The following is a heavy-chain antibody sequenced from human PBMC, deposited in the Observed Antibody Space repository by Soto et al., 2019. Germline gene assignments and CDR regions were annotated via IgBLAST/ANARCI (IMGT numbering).Heavy chain of an antibody. CDR1: GYTFTSYA. CDR3: ARVTTMIVVVPRAFDI. D-gene: IGHD3-22*01. Sequence: ASVKVSCKASGYTFTSYAMHWVRQAPGQRLEWMGWINAGNGNTKYSQKFQGRVTITRDTSTSTAYMELRSLRSDDTAVYYCARVTTMIVVVPRAFDIWGQGTMVTVSS. J-gene: IGHJ3*02. V-gene: IGHV1-3*01. CDR2: INAGNGNT.